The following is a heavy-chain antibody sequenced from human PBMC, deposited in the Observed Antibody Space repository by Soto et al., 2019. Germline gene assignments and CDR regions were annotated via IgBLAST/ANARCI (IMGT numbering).Heavy chain of an antibody. CDR2: IYYTGST. J-gene: IGHJ4*02. CDR1: GGSISSYY. V-gene: IGHV4-59*01. CDR3: AIFVPSSDGTCALDY. Sequence: QVQLQESGPGLVKPSETLSLICTVSGGSISSYYWSWIRQPPGKGLAWIGYIYYTGSTTYNPSLESRVLIYVDTTKNQFSLMLTSVIAADPDVYYCAIFVPSSDGTCALDYCGQRTLITVSS. D-gene: IGHD2-15*01.